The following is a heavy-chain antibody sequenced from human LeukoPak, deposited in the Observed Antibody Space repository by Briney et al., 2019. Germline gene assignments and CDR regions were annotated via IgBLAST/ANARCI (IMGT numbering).Heavy chain of an antibody. D-gene: IGHD2-2*01. Sequence: GGSLRLSCAASGFTFSNAWMSWVRQAPGKGLEWVGRIKSKTDGGTTDYAAPVKGRFTISRDDSKNTLYLQMNSLKTEDTAVYYCTTRSVCSSTSCPDYWGQGTLVTVSS. CDR1: GFTFSNAW. CDR2: IKSKTDGGTT. J-gene: IGHJ4*02. V-gene: IGHV3-15*01. CDR3: TTRSVCSSTSCPDY.